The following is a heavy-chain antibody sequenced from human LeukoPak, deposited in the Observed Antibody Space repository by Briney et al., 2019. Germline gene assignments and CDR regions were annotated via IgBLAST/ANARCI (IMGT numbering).Heavy chain of an antibody. D-gene: IGHD3-22*01. CDR1: GFDFSSNW. J-gene: IGHJ4*02. CDR2: IKGDGIST. CDR3: ARARGVSTGYRPIDY. V-gene: IGHV3-74*01. Sequence: GGSLRLSCAASGFDFSSNWMHWVRHAPGQGLVWVSRIKGDGISTNYADSVKGRFTISRDIAKNTLYLQMNSLRAEDTAVYYCARARGVSTGYRPIDYWGQGTLVTVSS.